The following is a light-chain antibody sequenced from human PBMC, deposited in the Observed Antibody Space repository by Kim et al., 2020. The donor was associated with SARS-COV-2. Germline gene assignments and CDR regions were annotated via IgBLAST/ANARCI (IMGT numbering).Light chain of an antibody. J-gene: IGKJ1*01. Sequence: DIQMTQSPYTLSASVGDRVTITCRASESISSWLAWYQQKPGKAPKLLIYKASNLESGVPSRFSGSGSGTEFTLTISSLEPDEFETYYCQQYNTYPWTFGQGTKVDIK. CDR2: KAS. CDR3: QQYNTYPWT. V-gene: IGKV1-5*03. CDR1: ESISSW.